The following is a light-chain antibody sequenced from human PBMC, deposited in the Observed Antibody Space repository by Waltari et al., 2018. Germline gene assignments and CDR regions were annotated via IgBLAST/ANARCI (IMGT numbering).Light chain of an antibody. Sequence: DIVMTQSPDSLAVSLGARATINCKSSQSVLYSSNNKNYLAWFQQKPGQPPKVLIYWASTRESGVPDRFTGSGSGTDFTLTISSLQAADVAVYYCQQYYSTPWTFGQGTKVEIK. CDR1: QSVLYSSNNKNY. V-gene: IGKV4-1*01. CDR2: WAS. J-gene: IGKJ1*01. CDR3: QQYYSTPWT.